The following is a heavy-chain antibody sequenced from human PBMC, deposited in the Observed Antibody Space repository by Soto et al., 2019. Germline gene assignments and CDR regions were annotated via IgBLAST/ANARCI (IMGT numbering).Heavy chain of an antibody. J-gene: IGHJ6*02. Sequence: QVQLVQSGAEVKKPGSSVKVSCKASGGTFSSYAISWVRQAPGQGLEWMGGIIPIFGTSNYAQTFQGRVTTTADESTSTAYMELSSLRSEDTAVYYRARHVPAAGYYNGMDVWGQGTTVTVSS. D-gene: IGHD2-2*01. CDR1: GGTFSSYA. V-gene: IGHV1-69*12. CDR3: ARHVPAAGYYNGMDV. CDR2: IIPIFGTS.